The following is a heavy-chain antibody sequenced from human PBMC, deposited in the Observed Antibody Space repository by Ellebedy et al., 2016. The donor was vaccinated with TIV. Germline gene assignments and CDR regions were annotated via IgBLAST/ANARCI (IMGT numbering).Heavy chain of an antibody. CDR2: INSDGSTT. CDR1: GFTFSSYW. CDR3: VRGGEKCNWDINCRYYDMDV. Sequence: GESLKISCAASGFTFSSYWIHWVRQAPGKGLVWVSRINSDGSTTMYADSVKGRFALSRDDAKNTVYLQMNSLRVEDTAIYYCVRGGEKCNWDINCRYYDMDVWGQGTTVTVSS. V-gene: IGHV3-74*03. D-gene: IGHD2/OR15-2a*01. J-gene: IGHJ6*02.